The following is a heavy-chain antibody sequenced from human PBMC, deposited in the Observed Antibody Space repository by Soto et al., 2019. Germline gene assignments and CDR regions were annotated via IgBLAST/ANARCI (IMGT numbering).Heavy chain of an antibody. CDR1: GYTFTTYY. Sequence: ASVKVSFKASGYTFTTYYIQRVRTAPGQWLEIMGGLSPSGGSTSYAHKFKGRVSMTRDTSASAVHMELSRLRSEDTAVYYCARQRSDRSGYKGVYSNSGGQGTLENVSS. CDR2: LSPSGGST. D-gene: IGHD3-22*01. J-gene: IGHJ5*01. CDR3: ARQRSDRSGYKGVYSNS. V-gene: IGHV1-46*01.